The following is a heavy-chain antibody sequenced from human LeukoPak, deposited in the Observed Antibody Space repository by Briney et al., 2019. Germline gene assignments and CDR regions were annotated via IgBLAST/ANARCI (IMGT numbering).Heavy chain of an antibody. V-gene: IGHV4-30-4*08. CDR1: GGSITSGDYY. D-gene: IGHD3-3*01. J-gene: IGHJ4*02. CDR3: ARTYYDFWSGYYTLFDY. Sequence: PSETLSLTCTVSGGSITSGDYYWSWIRQPPGKGLEWSGYIYYSGSTYYNPSLKSRVTISVDTSKNQFSLKLSSVTAADTAVYYCARTYYDFWSGYYTLFDYWGQGTLVTVSS. CDR2: IYYSGST.